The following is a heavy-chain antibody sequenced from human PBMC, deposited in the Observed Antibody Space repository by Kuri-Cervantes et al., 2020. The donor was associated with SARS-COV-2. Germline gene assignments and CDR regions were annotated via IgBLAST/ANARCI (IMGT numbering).Heavy chain of an antibody. J-gene: IGHJ6*02. CDR1: GFTFSSYA. Sequence: GESLKISCAASGFTFSSYAMSWVRQAPGKGLEWVPAISGSGGSTYYADSVKGRFTISRDNSKNTLYLQMNSLRAEDTAVYYCAHMIVVVPSDGMDVWGQGTTVTVSS. CDR3: AHMIVVVPSDGMDV. V-gene: IGHV3-23*01. CDR2: ISGSGGST. D-gene: IGHD3-22*01.